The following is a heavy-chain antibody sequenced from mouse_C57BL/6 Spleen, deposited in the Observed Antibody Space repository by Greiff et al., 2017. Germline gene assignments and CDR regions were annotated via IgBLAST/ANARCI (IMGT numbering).Heavy chain of an antibody. J-gene: IGHJ2*01. CDR1: GYTFTDYE. Sequence: VKLVESGAELVRPGASVTLSCKASGYTFTDYEMHWVKQTPVHGLEWIGAIDPETGGTAYNQKFKGKAILTADKSSSTAYMELRSLTSEDSAVYYCTRKGTGSSYDYFDYWGQGTTLTVSS. CDR2: IDPETGGT. D-gene: IGHD1-1*01. V-gene: IGHV1-15*01. CDR3: TRKGTGSSYDYFDY.